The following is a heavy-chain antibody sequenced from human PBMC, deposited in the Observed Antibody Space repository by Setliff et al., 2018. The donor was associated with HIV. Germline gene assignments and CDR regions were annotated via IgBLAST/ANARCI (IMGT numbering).Heavy chain of an antibody. D-gene: IGHD6-25*01. Sequence: GGSLRLSCAASGFSFSNYWMDWVRQAPGKGLEWVAVISYDGSNKYYVDSVKGRFTLSRDNSKNTVYLQVGSLRPDDTAMYYCARSRPYNSALDYWGQGTLVTVSS. CDR1: GFSFSNYW. V-gene: IGHV3-30*03. CDR2: ISYDGSNK. CDR3: ARSRPYNSALDY. J-gene: IGHJ4*02.